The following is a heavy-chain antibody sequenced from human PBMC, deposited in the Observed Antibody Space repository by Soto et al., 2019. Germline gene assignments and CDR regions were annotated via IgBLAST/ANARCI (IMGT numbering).Heavy chain of an antibody. CDR1: GGSFSGYY. CDR3: AGRSLDSSSWCFDY. Sequence: QVQLQQWGAGLLKPSETLSLTCAVYGGSFSGYYWSWIRQPPGKGLEWIGEINHSGSTNYNPSLKSRATTSVDTTRYLSSLRLSSVAAADAALYCWAGRSLDSSSWCFDYWGQGTLVTVSS. J-gene: IGHJ4*02. D-gene: IGHD6-13*01. V-gene: IGHV4-34*01. CDR2: INHSGST.